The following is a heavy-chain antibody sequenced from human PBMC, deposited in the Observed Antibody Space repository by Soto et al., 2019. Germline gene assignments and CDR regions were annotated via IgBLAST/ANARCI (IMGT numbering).Heavy chain of an antibody. J-gene: IGHJ6*02. CDR3: ARFHSSSWYDYYYGMDV. Sequence: GGSLRLSCAASGFTFSSYAMSWVRQAPGKGLEWVSAISGSGGSTYYADSVKGQVTISADKSIGTAYLQWSSLKASDTAMYYCARFHSSSWYDYYYGMDVWGQGTTVTVSS. CDR1: GFTFSSYA. V-gene: IGHV3-23*01. D-gene: IGHD6-13*01. CDR2: ISGSGGST.